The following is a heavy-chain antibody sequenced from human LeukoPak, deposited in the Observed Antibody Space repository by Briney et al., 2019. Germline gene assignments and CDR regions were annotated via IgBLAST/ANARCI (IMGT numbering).Heavy chain of an antibody. Sequence: SETLSLTCTVSGGSISSSSYYWGWIRQPPGKGLGWIGSIYYSGSTYYNPSLKSRVTISVDTSKNQFSLKLSSVTAADTAVYYCARLGPYYDSSGYYYWNFDYWGQGTLVTVSS. CDR2: IYYSGST. J-gene: IGHJ4*02. CDR3: ARLGPYYDSSGYYYWNFDY. D-gene: IGHD3-22*01. V-gene: IGHV4-39*01. CDR1: GGSISSSSYY.